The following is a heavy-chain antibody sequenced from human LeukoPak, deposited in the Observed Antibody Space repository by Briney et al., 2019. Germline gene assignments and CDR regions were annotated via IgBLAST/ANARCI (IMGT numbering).Heavy chain of an antibody. CDR1: GFTFSDHA. J-gene: IGHJ4*02. CDR3: AKDRNDWKQGIDY. CDR2: ISARDGRT. Sequence: GGSLRLSCPASGFTFSDHAMNWVRQAPGKGLEWVSIISARDGRTYYADSVKGRFTISRDNSKNTLCPQMNSLRAEDTAVYYCAKDRNDWKQGIDYWGQGTLVTVSS. D-gene: IGHD1-1*01. V-gene: IGHV3-23*01.